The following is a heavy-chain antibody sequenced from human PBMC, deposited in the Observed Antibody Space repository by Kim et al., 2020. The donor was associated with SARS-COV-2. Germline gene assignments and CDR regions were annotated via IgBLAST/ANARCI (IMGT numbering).Heavy chain of an antibody. CDR1: GGSISNSRSY. V-gene: IGHV4-39*01. D-gene: IGHD3-16*01. CDR2: IYYRGST. J-gene: IGHJ4*02. Sequence: SETLSLTCSISGGSISNSRSYWGWIRQPPGKGLEWIGSIYYRGSTYYNPSLKSRVTISIDMSKNQFSRKLSSVTAADTAVYYCVTRAENFYVEIDCWGQGTLVTVSS. CDR3: VTRAENFYVEIDC.